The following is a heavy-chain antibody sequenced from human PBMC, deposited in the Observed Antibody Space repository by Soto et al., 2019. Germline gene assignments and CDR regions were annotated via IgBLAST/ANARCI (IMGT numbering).Heavy chain of an antibody. CDR3: ARRRGYCKGGSCYYDAFDI. J-gene: IGHJ3*02. V-gene: IGHV4-59*08. Sequence: QVQLQESGPGLVKPSETLSLTCTVSGGSISSYYWSWIRQPPGKGLEWIGYIYYSGSTNYNPSLKSPRHLTGNQVKNRVPPKAKPGNGGDTAVFYWARRRGYCKGGSCYYDAFDIWGQGTMVTVSS. CDR1: GGSISSYY. CDR2: IYYSGST. D-gene: IGHD2-15*01.